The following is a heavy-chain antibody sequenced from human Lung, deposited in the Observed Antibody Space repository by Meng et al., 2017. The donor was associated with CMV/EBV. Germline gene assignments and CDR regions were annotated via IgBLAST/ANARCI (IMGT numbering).Heavy chain of an antibody. CDR2: FDVNGGAT. J-gene: IGHJ3*01. CDR1: GFSFSTFT. D-gene: IGHD2-15*01. CDR3: AKGVTSGAPYRAFDL. V-gene: IGHV3-23*01. Sequence: GGXLRPXCPASGFSFSTFTMGWVRQAPGKGLEWVSTFDVNGGATFYSDSVKGRFTISRDTSENTLYLQMNSLRVDGTALYYCAKGVTSGAPYRAFDLLGQGXKVTVSS.